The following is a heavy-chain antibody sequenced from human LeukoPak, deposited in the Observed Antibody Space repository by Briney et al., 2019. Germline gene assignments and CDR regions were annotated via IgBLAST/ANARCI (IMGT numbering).Heavy chain of an antibody. CDR3: ARHGTAPYNYHYYMDV. Sequence: SETLSLTCTVSGGSISGSSYYWGWIRQPPGKGLEWIGSIYYSGSTYYNPSLKSRVTISVDTSKNQFSLKLSSVTAADTAVYYCARHGTAPYNYHYYMDVWGKGTTVTVSS. J-gene: IGHJ6*03. CDR1: GGSISGSSYY. V-gene: IGHV4-39*01. D-gene: IGHD1-14*01. CDR2: IYYSGST.